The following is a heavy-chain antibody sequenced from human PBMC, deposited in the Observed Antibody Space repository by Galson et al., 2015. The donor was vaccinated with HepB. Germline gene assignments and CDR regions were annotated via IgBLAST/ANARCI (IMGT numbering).Heavy chain of an antibody. V-gene: IGHV3-30-3*01. CDR3: ARTPAYDSSQ. J-gene: IGHJ4*02. CDR2: ISYDGSNK. CDR1: GFTFSSYA. D-gene: IGHD3-22*01. Sequence: SLRLSCAASGFTFSSYAMHWVRQAPGKGLEWVAVISYDGSNKYYADSVKGRFTISRDNSKNTLYLQMNSLRAEDTAVYYCARTPAYDSSQWGQGTLVTVSS.